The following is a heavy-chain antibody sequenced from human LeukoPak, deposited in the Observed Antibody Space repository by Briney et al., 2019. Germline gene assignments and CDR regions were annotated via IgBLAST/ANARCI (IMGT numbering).Heavy chain of an antibody. CDR2: IYTSGST. J-gene: IGHJ4*02. CDR1: GGSISSSNYY. CDR3: ARHDWVY. Sequence: SETLSLTCTVSGGSISSSNYYWGWIRQPPGKGLEWIGRIYTSGSTNYNPSLKSRVTISVDTSKNQFSLKLSSVTAADTAVYYCARHDWVYWGQGTLVTVSS. D-gene: IGHD3-9*01. V-gene: IGHV4-39*01.